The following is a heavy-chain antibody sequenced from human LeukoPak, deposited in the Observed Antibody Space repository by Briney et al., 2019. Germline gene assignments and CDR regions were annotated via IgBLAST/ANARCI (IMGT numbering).Heavy chain of an antibody. V-gene: IGHV1-18*01. D-gene: IGHD3-10*01. Sequence: ASVKVSCKASGGTFSSYAISWVRQAPGQGLEWMGWISAYNGNTNYAQKLQGRVTMTTDTSTSTAYMELRSQRSDDTAVYYCASQSAGWGPFDYWGQGTLVTVSS. CDR1: GGTFSSYA. J-gene: IGHJ4*02. CDR2: ISAYNGNT. CDR3: ASQSAGWGPFDY.